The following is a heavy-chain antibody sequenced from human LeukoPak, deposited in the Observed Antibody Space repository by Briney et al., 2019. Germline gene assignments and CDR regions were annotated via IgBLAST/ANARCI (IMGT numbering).Heavy chain of an antibody. CDR3: VKITSVTGGDC. CDR2: SSSNGGSS. Sequence: GGSLRLSCSASGFTFSAYAMYWVRQARGKGLEYVSGSSSNGGSSFYADSVKGRFTISRDNSKNTLYLQMSSLRAEDTAVYYCVKITSVTGGDCWGQGTRLTVSS. D-gene: IGHD1-1*01. CDR1: GFTFSAYA. V-gene: IGHV3-64D*09. J-gene: IGHJ4*02.